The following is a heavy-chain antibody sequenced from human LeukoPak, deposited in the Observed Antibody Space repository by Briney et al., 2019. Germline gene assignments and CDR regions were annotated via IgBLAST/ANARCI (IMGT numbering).Heavy chain of an antibody. CDR1: GGSISSYY. CDR3: ARVWGVAVAGSYYYYGMDV. V-gene: IGHV4-4*07. D-gene: IGHD6-19*01. CDR2: IYTSGST. Sequence: SETLSLTCTVSGGSISSYYWSWIRQPAGKGLEWIGRIYTSGSTNYNPSLKSRVTMSVDTSKNQFSLKLSSVTAADTAVYYCARVWGVAVAGSYYYYGMDVWGQGTTVTVSS. J-gene: IGHJ6*02.